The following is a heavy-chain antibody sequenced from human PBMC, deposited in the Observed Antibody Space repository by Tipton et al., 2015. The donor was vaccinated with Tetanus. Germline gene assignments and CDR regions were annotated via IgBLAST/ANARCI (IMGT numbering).Heavy chain of an antibody. D-gene: IGHD5-12*01. V-gene: IGHV3-48*02. CDR3: ARDWVVFGGYGPNWFDP. CDR1: GFTFSRYS. Sequence: SLRLSCAASGFTFSRYSMNWVRQAPGKGLEWVSYISSSSGTIFYADSVKGRCTISRDNAKNSLYLQMNSLRDDDTAVYYCARDWVVFGGYGPNWFDPWGPGSLVTVCS. CDR2: ISSSSGTI. J-gene: IGHJ5*02.